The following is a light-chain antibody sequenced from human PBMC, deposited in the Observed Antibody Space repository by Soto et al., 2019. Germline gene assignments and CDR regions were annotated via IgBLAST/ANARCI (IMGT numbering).Light chain of an antibody. CDR3: CSYAGSYTLV. J-gene: IGLJ1*01. CDR2: DVN. CDR1: SSDVGGYNY. Sequence: QSALTQPRSVSGSPGQSVTISCTGTSSDVGGYNYVSWYQQHPGKAPKLMIYDVNKRPSGVPDRFSGSKSGNTASLTISGLQTEDEAGYYCCSYAGSYTLVFGTGTKVTVL. V-gene: IGLV2-11*01.